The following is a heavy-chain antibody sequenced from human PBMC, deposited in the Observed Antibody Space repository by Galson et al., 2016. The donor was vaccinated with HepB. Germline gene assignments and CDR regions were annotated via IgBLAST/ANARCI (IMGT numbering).Heavy chain of an antibody. CDR2: ISGDGHST. J-gene: IGHJ4*02. CDR3: AKGTTLQVHFGYFNH. D-gene: IGHD1/OR15-1a*01. CDR1: GFTFSTYV. Sequence: SLRLSCAASGFTFSTYVMSWVRQAPGKGLEWVSGISGDGHSTYYADSVKGRFTISRDNSKNTLYLQMNSLRADDTALYYCAKGTTLQVHFGYFNHWGQGTLVTVSS. V-gene: IGHV3-23*01.